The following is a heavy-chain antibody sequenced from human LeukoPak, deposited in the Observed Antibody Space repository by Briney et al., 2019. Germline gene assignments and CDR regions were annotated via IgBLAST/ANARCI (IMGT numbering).Heavy chain of an antibody. J-gene: IGHJ5*02. CDR3: ASRHYYDSSGYEVFDP. CDR2: IYYSGST. Sequence: PSETLSLTCTVPGGSISSGDYYWSWIRQPPGKGLEWIGYIYYSGSTYYNPSLKSRVTISVDTSKNQFSLKLSSVTAADTAVYYCASRHYYDSSGYEVFDPWGQGTLVTVSS. V-gene: IGHV4-30-4*01. D-gene: IGHD3-22*01. CDR1: GGSISSGDYY.